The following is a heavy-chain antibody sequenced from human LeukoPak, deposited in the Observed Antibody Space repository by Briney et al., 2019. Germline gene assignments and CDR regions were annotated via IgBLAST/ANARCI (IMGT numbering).Heavy chain of an antibody. J-gene: IGHJ3*02. Sequence: VASVKVSCKASGYTFTSYGISWVRQAPGQGLEWMGWISPNSGGTNYAQKFQGWVTMTRDTSISTAYMELSRLRSDDTAVYYCARSRITMVRGVSLIAFDIWGQGTMVTVSS. CDR1: GYTFTSYG. V-gene: IGHV1-2*04. D-gene: IGHD3-10*01. CDR3: ARSRITMVRGVSLIAFDI. CDR2: ISPNSGGT.